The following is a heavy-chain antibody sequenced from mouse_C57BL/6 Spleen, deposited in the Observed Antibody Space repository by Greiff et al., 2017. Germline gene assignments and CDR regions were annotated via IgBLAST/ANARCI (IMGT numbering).Heavy chain of an antibody. CDR3: ARGEIFAD. Sequence: EVQLQQSGPGLVKPSQSLSLTCSVTGYSITSGYYWNWIRQFPGNKLEWMGYISYDGSNNYNPSLRNRISITRDTSKNQFFLKLKSVTTEDTATYYCARGEIFADWGQGTLVTVAA. V-gene: IGHV3-6*01. CDR1: GYSITSGYY. CDR2: ISYDGSN. J-gene: IGHJ3*01.